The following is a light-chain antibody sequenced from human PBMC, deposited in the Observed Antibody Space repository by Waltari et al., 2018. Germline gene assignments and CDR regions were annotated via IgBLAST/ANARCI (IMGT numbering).Light chain of an antibody. Sequence: DIQMTHSPSPLSASAGASATITRRASQSISSWLAWYQQKPGKAPKLLIYKASSLESGVPSRFSGSGSGTEFTLTISSLQPDDFATYYCQQYNSYPYTFGQGTKLEIK. CDR3: QQYNSYPYT. V-gene: IGKV1-5*03. CDR1: QSISSW. J-gene: IGKJ2*01. CDR2: KAS.